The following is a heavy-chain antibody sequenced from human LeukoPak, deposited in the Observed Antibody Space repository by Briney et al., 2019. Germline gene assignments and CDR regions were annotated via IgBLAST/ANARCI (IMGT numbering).Heavy chain of an antibody. CDR1: AFSLNAYN. CDR3: VRGHGTYRPIDY. J-gene: IGHJ4*02. Sequence: GGSLRLSCAASAFSLNAYNMNWVRQAPGKGLEWVSSISYTGTYIYYADSVKGRFTISRDNAQNSLYLQMNSLRAEDTAIYYCVRGHGTYRPIDYWGQGTLVTVSS. CDR2: ISYTGTYI. V-gene: IGHV3-21*04. D-gene: IGHD1-26*01.